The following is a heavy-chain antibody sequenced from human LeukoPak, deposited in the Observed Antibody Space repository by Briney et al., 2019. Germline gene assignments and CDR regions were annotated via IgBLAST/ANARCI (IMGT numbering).Heavy chain of an antibody. J-gene: IGHJ3*02. CDR2: IYYSGST. Sequence: VKPSETLSLTCTVSGGSISSYYWSWIRQPPGKGLEWIGYIYYSGSTNYNPSLKSRVTISVDTSKNQFSLKLSSVTAADTAVYYCARGLRLLPPRFDIWGQGTMVTVSS. CDR3: ARGLRLLPPRFDI. V-gene: IGHV4-59*12. D-gene: IGHD2-15*01. CDR1: GGSISSYY.